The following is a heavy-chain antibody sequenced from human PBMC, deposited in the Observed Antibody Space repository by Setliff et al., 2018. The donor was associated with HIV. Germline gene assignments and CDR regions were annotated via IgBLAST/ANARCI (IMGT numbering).Heavy chain of an antibody. J-gene: IGHJ5*02. Sequence: PSETLSLTCTVSGASISSDSWSWIRQSPGKGLEWIGFILNREITNYNPSLQSRVTISLDTSKNQFSLKLTSVTAADTAVYYCANRLYYYDSSGSLREEGFDPWGQGTLVTVSS. D-gene: IGHD3-22*01. V-gene: IGHV4-4*08. CDR3: ANRLYYYDSSGSLREEGFDP. CDR1: GASISSDS. CDR2: ILNREIT.